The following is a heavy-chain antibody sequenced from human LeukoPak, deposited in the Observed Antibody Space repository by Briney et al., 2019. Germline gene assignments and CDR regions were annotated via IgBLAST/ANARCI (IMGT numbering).Heavy chain of an antibody. V-gene: IGHV3-48*03. D-gene: IGHD5-12*01. CDR1: GFTFSSYD. CDR3: ASQTPREWLRFRDFDY. Sequence: PGGSLRLSCAASGFTFSSYDMNWVRQAPGQGLQWVSYISSRHGTIFDADSVKGRFTISRDNAKNSLYLQMNSLRADDTAVYYCASQTPREWLRFRDFDYWGQGTLVTVSS. J-gene: IGHJ4*02. CDR2: ISSRHGTI.